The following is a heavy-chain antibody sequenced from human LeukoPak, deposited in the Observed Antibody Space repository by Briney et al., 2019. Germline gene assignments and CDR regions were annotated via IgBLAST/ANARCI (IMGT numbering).Heavy chain of an antibody. J-gene: IGHJ4*02. Sequence: GGPLRLSCTASGFTFNTYAMYWVRQPPGKGLEWLALILNDGNNKYYADSVRGRFTISRDNSKNTLYLQMNSLRTEDTAVYYCARDLGYDSSGFDYWGQGTPVAVSS. CDR3: ARDLGYDSSGFDY. V-gene: IGHV3-30*04. CDR2: ILNDGNNK. D-gene: IGHD3-22*01. CDR1: GFTFNTYA.